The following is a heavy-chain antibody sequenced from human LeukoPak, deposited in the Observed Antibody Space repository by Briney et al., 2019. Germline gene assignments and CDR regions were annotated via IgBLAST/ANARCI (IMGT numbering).Heavy chain of an antibody. V-gene: IGHV5-51*01. CDR1: GYTFTNYW. CDR2: IYSGGSDT. J-gene: IGHJ4*02. CDR3: ARHSLGYCSGGNCYPDY. Sequence: GESLKISCKGSGYTFTNYWIGWVRQMPGKGLEWMGIIYSGGSDTRYSPSFQGQVTISVDKSISTAYLQWTSLKASDIAIYYCARHSLGYCSGGNCYPDYWGQGTLVTVSS. D-gene: IGHD2-15*01.